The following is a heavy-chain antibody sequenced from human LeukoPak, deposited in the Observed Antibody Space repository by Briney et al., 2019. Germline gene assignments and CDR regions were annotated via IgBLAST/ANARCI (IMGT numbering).Heavy chain of an antibody. CDR1: GGSISSYL. Sequence: SPSETLSLTCTVSGGSISSYLWSWIRQPAGKGLEWLGRIHTDGTTTYSPSLQSRLTMSVDTSKKQISLRLSFVTAADTAIYYCATEQVSGSAWGFDYWGQGSLVTVSS. J-gene: IGHJ4*02. V-gene: IGHV4-4*07. CDR3: ATEQVSGSAWGFDY. D-gene: IGHD6-19*01. CDR2: IHTDGTT.